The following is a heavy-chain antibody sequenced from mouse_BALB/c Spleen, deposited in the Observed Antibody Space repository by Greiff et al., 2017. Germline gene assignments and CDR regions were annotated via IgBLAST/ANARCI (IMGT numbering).Heavy chain of an antibody. J-gene: IGHJ2*01. Sequence: DLVKPGASVKLSCMASGYTFTSYWINWIKQRPGQGLEWIGRIAPGSGSAYYNEMFKGKATLTVDTSSSTAYIQLRSLSSEGSAVYFSAKYYRSSYDFDYWGQGTTLTVSS. CDR2: IAPGSGSA. D-gene: IGHD1-1*01. V-gene: IGHV1S41*01. CDR3: AKYYRSSYDFDY. CDR1: GYTFTSYW.